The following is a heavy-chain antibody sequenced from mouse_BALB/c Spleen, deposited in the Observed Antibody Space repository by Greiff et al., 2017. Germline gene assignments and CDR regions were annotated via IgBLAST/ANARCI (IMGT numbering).Heavy chain of an antibody. V-gene: IGHV1-87*01. D-gene: IGHD2-4*01. CDR3: ARYGHYDYSYYAMDY. J-gene: IGHJ4*01. CDR2: IYPGDGDT. Sequence: VQLKESGAELARPGASVKLSCKASGYTFTSYWMQWVKQRPGQGLEWIGAIYPGDGDTRYTQKFKGKATLTADKSSSTAYMQLSSLASEDSAVYYCARYGHYDYSYYAMDYWGQGTSVTVSS. CDR1: GYTFTSYW.